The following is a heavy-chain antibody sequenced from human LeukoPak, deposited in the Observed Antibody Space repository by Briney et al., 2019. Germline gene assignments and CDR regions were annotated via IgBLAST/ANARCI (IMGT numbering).Heavy chain of an antibody. V-gene: IGHV3-33*01. Sequence: PGGSLRLSCAASGFIFSNSGMHWARQAPGKGLEWVAVIYTDESTKYYADSVKGRFTISRDNSQNTLYLQMNSLSAEDTAVYYCARNSGGRRYYFTEWGQRTLVTVSS. J-gene: IGHJ4*02. CDR2: IYTDESTK. CDR3: ARNSGGRRYYFTE. D-gene: IGHD3-10*01. CDR1: GFIFSNSG.